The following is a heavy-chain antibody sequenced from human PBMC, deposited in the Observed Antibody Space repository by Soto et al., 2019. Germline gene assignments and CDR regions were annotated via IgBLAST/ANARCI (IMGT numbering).Heavy chain of an antibody. V-gene: IGHV1-18*01. CDR2: ISAYNGNT. J-gene: IGHJ5*02. CDR1: VYTFTSYG. CDR3: ARDERSVYCSGGSCRRFAP. D-gene: IGHD2-15*01. Sequence: ASVKVSCKASVYTFTSYGISWVRQAPGQGLEWMGWISAYNGNTNYAQKLQGRVTMTTDTSTSTAYMELRSLRSDDTAVYYCARDERSVYCSGGSCRRFAPWGQGTLVTVSS.